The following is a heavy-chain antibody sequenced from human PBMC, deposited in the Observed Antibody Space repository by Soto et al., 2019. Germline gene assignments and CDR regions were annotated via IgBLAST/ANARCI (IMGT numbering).Heavy chain of an antibody. J-gene: IGHJ3*01. V-gene: IGHV3-23*01. CDR2: ISGGGDGT. Sequence: EVQLLESGGGLVRHGGSLRLSCAASGFTVYNYAMNWVRQAPGKGLEWVSTISGGGDGTYYADSVKGRFTISRDNSRNTVYLQMNSLRAEDTAVYYCAKKGLGSLATYCTTGDCHYAFDVWGQGTLVTVSS. CDR3: AKKGLGSLATYCTTGDCHYAFDV. D-gene: IGHD2-8*01. CDR1: GFTVYNYA.